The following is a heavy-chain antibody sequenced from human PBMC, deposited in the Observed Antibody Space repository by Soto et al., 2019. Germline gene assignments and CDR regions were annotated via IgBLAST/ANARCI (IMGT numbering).Heavy chain of an antibody. J-gene: IGHJ4*02. Sequence: QLQLQESGSGLVKPSQTLSLTCAVSGGSISSGGYSWSWIRQPPGKGLEWIGYIYHSWRTYYNPFLHCRVTISVDRCKNQFSLKLSSVTAADTAVDYCVRSRSSGYLDYWGQGTLVTVSS. CDR3: VRSRSSGYLDY. CDR2: IYHSWRT. CDR1: GGSISSGGYS. V-gene: IGHV4-30-2*01. D-gene: IGHD3-22*01.